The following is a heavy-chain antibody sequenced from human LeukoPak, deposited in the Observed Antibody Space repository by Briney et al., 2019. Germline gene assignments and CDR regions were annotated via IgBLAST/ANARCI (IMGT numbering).Heavy chain of an antibody. CDR2: IWYDGSNK. Sequence: QAGGSLRLSCAASGFTFSSYGMHWVRQAPGKGLEWVAVIWYDGSNKYYADSVKGRFTISRDNSKNTLYLQMNSLRAEDTAVYYCARDGGYYDSSGYYFFFDYWGQGTLVTVSS. CDR3: ARDGGYYDSSGYYFFFDY. D-gene: IGHD3-22*01. CDR1: GFTFSSYG. V-gene: IGHV3-33*01. J-gene: IGHJ4*02.